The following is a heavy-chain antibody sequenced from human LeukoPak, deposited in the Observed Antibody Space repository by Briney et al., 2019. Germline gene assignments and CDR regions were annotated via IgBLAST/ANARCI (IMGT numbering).Heavy chain of an antibody. CDR2: IFLNGDK. Sequence: ESGPTLVKPTQTLTLTCTFSGLSVRTGEVSMGWIRQPPGKALEWPALIFLNGDKRYSPSLKSRLPITEDTSKNQVVLTMTTMDPVDTATYYCAHLDSRARHYREWYFDSWGQGALVTVSS. CDR3: AHLDSRARHYREWYFDS. CDR1: GLSVRTGEVS. J-gene: IGHJ4*02. D-gene: IGHD3-22*01. V-gene: IGHV2-5*01.